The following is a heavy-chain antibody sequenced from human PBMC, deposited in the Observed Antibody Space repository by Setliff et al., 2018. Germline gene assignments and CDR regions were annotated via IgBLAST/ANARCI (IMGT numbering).Heavy chain of an antibody. CDR3: ARASRFGTVKWRGDYYMDV. Sequence: GASVKVSCKTSGYSFTKYFLHWVRQAPGQRLEWMGWINTNTGNPSYAQGFTGRFVFSLDTSVSTAYLQISSLKPEDTAVYYCARASRFGTVKWRGDYYMDVWGKGTTVTVSS. CDR1: GYSFTKYF. J-gene: IGHJ6*03. CDR2: INTNTGNP. D-gene: IGHD3-10*01. V-gene: IGHV7-4-1*02.